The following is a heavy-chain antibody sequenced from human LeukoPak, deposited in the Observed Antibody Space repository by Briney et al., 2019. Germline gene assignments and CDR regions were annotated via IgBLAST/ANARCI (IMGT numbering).Heavy chain of an antibody. CDR1: GYTFTGYY. D-gene: IGHD6-19*01. J-gene: IGHJ3*02. Sequence: SVKVSCKPSGYTFTGYYIHWVRQAPGQGLEWMGGIIPIFGKAKYAQKFQGRVTITADGSTSTAYMELSSLRSEDTAVYYCTRDQAVAGTTDAFDIWGQGTMVTVSS. CDR3: TRDQAVAGTTDAFDI. CDR2: IIPIFGKA. V-gene: IGHV1-69*13.